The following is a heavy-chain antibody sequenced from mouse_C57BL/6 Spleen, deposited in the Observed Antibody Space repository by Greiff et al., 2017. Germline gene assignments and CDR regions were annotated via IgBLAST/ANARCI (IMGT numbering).Heavy chain of an antibody. CDR2: ISSGSSTI. CDR3: ARSYGSSYWLAY. D-gene: IGHD1-1*01. Sequence: EVQRVESGGGLVKPGGSLKLSCAASGFTFSDYGMHWVRQAPEKGLEWVAYISSGSSTIYYADTVKGRFTISRDNAKNTLFLQMTSLRSEDTAMYYCARSYGSSYWLAYWGQGTLVTVSA. J-gene: IGHJ3*01. V-gene: IGHV5-17*01. CDR1: GFTFSDYG.